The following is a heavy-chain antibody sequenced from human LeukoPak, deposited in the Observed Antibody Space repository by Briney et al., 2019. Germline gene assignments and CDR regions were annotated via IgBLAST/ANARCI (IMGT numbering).Heavy chain of an antibody. CDR1: GFTVSSYA. CDR3: ARLSIASPSTFDY. J-gene: IGHJ4*02. V-gene: IGHV3-23*01. Sequence: GGSLRLSCAASGFTVSSYAMSWVRQAPGKGLEWVSAISGSGGSTYYADSVKGRFTISRDNSKNTLYLQMNNLRAEDTAVYYCARLSIASPSTFDYWGQGTLVTVSS. D-gene: IGHD6-6*01. CDR2: ISGSGGST.